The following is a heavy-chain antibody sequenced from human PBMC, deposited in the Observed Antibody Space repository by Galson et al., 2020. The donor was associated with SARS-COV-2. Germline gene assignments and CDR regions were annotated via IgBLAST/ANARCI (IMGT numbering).Heavy chain of an antibody. Sequence: GESLKISCAASGFTFSSFWMNWVRQAPGKGLEWVADIKEDGSEKYYVDSVKGRFTISRDNAKNSLYLQMNSLRAEDTAVYYCAREDRPGGGAVVYWGQGTLVTVSS. CDR2: IKEDGSEK. J-gene: IGHJ4*02. CDR3: AREDRPGGGAVVY. D-gene: IGHD3-10*01. CDR1: GFTFSSFW. V-gene: IGHV3-7*01.